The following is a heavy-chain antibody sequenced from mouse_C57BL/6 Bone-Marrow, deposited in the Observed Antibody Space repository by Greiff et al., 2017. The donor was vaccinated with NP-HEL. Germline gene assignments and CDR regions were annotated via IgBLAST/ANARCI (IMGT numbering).Heavy chain of an antibody. V-gene: IGHV1-78*01. CDR1: GYTFTDHT. CDR3: ARGGGYYPYAMDY. D-gene: IGHD2-3*01. CDR2: IYPRDGST. Sequence: VKLQQSDAELVKPGASVKISCKVSGYTFTDHTIHWMKQRPEQGLEWIGYIYPRDGSTKYNEKFKGKATLTADKSSSTAYMQLNSLTSEDSAVYFCARGGGYYPYAMDYWGQGTSVTVSS. J-gene: IGHJ4*01.